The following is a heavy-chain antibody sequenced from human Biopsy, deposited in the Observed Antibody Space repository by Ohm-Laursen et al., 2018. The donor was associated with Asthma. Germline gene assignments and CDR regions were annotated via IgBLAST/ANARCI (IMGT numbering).Heavy chain of an antibody. Sequence: ASVKVSCKTSGYTFKSAGITWVRQDPGQGLEWMGWISVYNGNTKVAQKLQDRVTMITDTSTSTAYMELRSLRSDDTAVYFCARAVDYSHYYGIDVWGQGTTVTVS. D-gene: IGHD3-10*01. CDR3: ARAVDYSHYYGIDV. V-gene: IGHV1-18*01. J-gene: IGHJ6*02. CDR2: ISVYNGNT. CDR1: GYTFKSAG.